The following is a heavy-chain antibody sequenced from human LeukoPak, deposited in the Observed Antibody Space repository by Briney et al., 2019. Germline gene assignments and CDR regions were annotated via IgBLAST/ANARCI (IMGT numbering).Heavy chain of an antibody. V-gene: IGHV3-23*01. J-gene: IGHJ4*02. CDR2: ISGSGGNT. CDR3: ARFRTWGDKAFDY. Sequence: PGGSLRLSCAASGFTFTSYAMIWVRQAPGKGLDWVSVISGSGGNTYYADSVKGRFTISRDNSKNTLYLQMNSLRAEDTAVYYCARFRTWGDKAFDYWGQGTLVTVSS. CDR1: GFTFTSYA. D-gene: IGHD2-21*02.